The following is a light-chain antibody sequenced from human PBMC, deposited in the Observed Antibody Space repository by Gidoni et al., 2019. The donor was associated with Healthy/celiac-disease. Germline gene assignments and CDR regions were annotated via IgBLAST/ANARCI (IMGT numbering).Light chain of an antibody. J-gene: IGLJ2*01. Sequence: QSALTHPASVSSSPVQSLTISCTGTSSDVGGYNYVSWYQQHPGKGPNLMIYEVSNLPSWVSNRFSGSKTGNTASLTISGLQAEDEDDYYCSSYTSSSTLVFGGGTKLTVL. CDR1: SSDVGGYNY. V-gene: IGLV2-14*01. CDR2: EVS. CDR3: SSYTSSSTLV.